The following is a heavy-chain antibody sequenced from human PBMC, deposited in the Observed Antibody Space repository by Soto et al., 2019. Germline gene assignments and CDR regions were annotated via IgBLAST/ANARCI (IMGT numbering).Heavy chain of an antibody. CDR2: ISYDGSNK. J-gene: IGHJ4*02. CDR1: GFTFSSYA. Sequence: GGSLRLSCAASGFTFSSYAMRWVRQAPGKGLEWVAVISYDGSNKYCADSVKGRFTISRDNSKNTLYLQMNSLRAEDTAVYYCAMSSEGSYRAYYFDYWGQGTLVTVSS. V-gene: IGHV3-30-3*01. D-gene: IGHD3-10*01. CDR3: AMSSEGSYRAYYFDY.